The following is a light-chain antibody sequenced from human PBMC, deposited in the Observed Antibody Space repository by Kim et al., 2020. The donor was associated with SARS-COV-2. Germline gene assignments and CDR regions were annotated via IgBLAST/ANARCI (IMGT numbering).Light chain of an antibody. CDR1: QSIGKF. V-gene: IGKV1-39*01. J-gene: IGKJ1*01. Sequence: ASVGDRVTITCRPSQSIGKFLNWYQQKPGGAPKLRIYGVSSLRSGVPSRFSGSGSATDFSLTISSLQPEDFATYYCQQSYNTPPTFGQGTKVDIK. CDR2: GVS. CDR3: QQSYNTPPT.